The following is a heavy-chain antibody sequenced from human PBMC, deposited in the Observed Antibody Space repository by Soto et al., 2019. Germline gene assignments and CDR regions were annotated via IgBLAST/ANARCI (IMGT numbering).Heavy chain of an antibody. CDR2: ISYSAKT. V-gene: IGHV4-38-2*02. CDR1: GYSITSGFY. Sequence: ETLSLTCWVSGYSITSGFYWGWVRQSPGKGLEWVGSISYSAKTFYNPSLASRLSIAVDTSMNQFSLRLTSVTAADTALYYCTRGAGAPWVRFDSWGQGTLVTVYS. D-gene: IGHD3-22*01. J-gene: IGHJ4*02. CDR3: TRGAGAPWVRFDS.